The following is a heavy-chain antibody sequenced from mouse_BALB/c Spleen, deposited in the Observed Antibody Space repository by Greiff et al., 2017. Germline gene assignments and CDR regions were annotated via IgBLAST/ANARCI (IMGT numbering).Heavy chain of an antibody. CDR3: TRPTATKAWFAY. CDR1: GFTFSNYW. J-gene: IGHJ3*01. V-gene: IGHV6-6*02. Sequence: EVKVEESGGGLVQPGGSMKLSCVASGFTFSNYWMNWVRQSPEKGLEWVAEIRLKSNNYATHYAESVKGRFTISRDDSKSSVYLQMNNLRAEDTGIYYCTRPTATKAWFAYWGQGTLVTVSA. D-gene: IGHD1-2*01. CDR2: IRLKSNNYAT.